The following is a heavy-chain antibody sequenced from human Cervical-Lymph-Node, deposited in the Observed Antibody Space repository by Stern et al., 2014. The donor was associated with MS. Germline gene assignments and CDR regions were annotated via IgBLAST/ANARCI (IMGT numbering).Heavy chain of an antibody. Sequence: QLVQSGAEVKKPGASVKVSCKASGYTFTDYYIHWVRQAPGQGLEWMGWINPNSGATNYAQKFQGWVTMTRDTSITTAYMELSRLRSDDTAIYYCARPIAVAGNCFDHWGQGTLVTVSS. CDR1: GYTFTDYY. CDR3: ARPIAVAGNCFDH. J-gene: IGHJ4*02. V-gene: IGHV1-2*04. D-gene: IGHD6-19*01. CDR2: INPNSGAT.